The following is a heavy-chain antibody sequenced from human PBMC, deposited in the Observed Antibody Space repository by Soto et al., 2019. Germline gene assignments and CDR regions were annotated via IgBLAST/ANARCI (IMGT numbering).Heavy chain of an antibody. CDR1: GGTFSSYA. J-gene: IGHJ6*02. V-gene: IGHV1-69*12. D-gene: IGHD3-10*01. CDR3: ASPRDNYYYNGMDV. CDR2: FIPIFGAA. Sequence: QVQLVQSGAEVKKPGSSVKVSCKASGGTFSSYAISWVRQAPGQGLKWMGGFIPIFGAADYAQNFQGRVTIAADESTSTAYMELSSLRSEDTAVYYCASPRDNYYYNGMDVWGQGTTVTVSS.